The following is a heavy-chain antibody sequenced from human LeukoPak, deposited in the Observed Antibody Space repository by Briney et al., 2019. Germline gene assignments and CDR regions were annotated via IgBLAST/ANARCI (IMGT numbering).Heavy chain of an antibody. V-gene: IGHV3-30*02. D-gene: IGHD2-21*01. CDR2: IRYDGSNK. CDR1: GFTFSSYG. Sequence: GGSLRLSCAASGFTFSSYGMHWVRQAPGKGLEWVAFIRYDGSNKYYADSVKGRFTISRDNSKNTLYLQMNSLRAEDTAVYYCAKDFSVVIASGDYFDYWGQGTLVTVS. J-gene: IGHJ4*02. CDR3: AKDFSVVIASGDYFDY.